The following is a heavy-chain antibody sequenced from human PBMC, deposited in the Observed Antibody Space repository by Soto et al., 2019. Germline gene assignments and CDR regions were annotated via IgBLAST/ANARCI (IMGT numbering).Heavy chain of an antibody. CDR3: ARQADFWSGGGGFDP. CDR2: IYYNGFT. V-gene: IGHV4-39*01. J-gene: IGHJ5*02. Sequence: QLQLQESGPGLVKPLETLSLICTVSGGSISSRNYYWGWIRQPPGKGLEWIGSIYYNGFTYYNPSLKSRVTISVDTSKNQFSLRLNSVTAADPAVYYCARQADFWSGGGGFDPWVQGTLVTVSS. CDR1: GGSISSRNYY. D-gene: IGHD3-3*01.